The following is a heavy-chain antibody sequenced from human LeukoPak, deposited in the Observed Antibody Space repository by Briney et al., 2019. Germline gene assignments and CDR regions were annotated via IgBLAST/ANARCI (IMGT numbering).Heavy chain of an antibody. CDR1: GYSFTSYW. CDR2: IYPGDSDT. J-gene: IGHJ6*02. Sequence: GESLKISCKGSGYSFTSYWIGWVRQMPGKGLEWMGIIYPGDSDTRYSPSFQGQVTISADKSISTAHLQWSSLKASDTAMYYCARRADSSFYYYGMDVWGQGTTVTVSS. CDR3: ARRADSSFYYYGMDV. D-gene: IGHD6-6*01. V-gene: IGHV5-51*01.